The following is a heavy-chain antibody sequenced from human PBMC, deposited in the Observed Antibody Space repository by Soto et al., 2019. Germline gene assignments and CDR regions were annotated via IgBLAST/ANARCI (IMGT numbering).Heavy chain of an antibody. D-gene: IGHD5-12*01. Sequence: SETLSLTCAVSGGSISSGAYSWSWIRQPPGKGLEWIGYIYHSGSTSYSPSLKSRVTISVDRSKNQFSLKLTSVTAVDTAVYYCARVAVGYEFDYWGQGTLVTVSS. J-gene: IGHJ4*02. CDR2: IYHSGST. V-gene: IGHV4-30-2*01. CDR1: GGSISSGAYS. CDR3: ARVAVGYEFDY.